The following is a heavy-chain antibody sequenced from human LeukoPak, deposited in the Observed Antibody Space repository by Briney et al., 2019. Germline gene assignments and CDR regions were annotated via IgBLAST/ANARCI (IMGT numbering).Heavy chain of an antibody. CDR1: GFTFSSYG. CDR2: ISYDGSNK. V-gene: IGHV3-30*18. Sequence: GGSLRLSCAAYGFTFSSYGMHWVRQAPGKGLEWVAVISYDGSNKYYADSVKGRFTISRDNSKNTLYLQMNSLRAEDTAVYYCAKDKGWGYSAYDCYGMDVWGQGTTVTVSS. D-gene: IGHD1-26*01. CDR3: AKDKGWGYSAYDCYGMDV. J-gene: IGHJ6*02.